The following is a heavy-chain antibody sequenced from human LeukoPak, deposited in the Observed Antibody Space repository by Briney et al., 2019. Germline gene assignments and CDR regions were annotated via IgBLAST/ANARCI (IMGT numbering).Heavy chain of an antibody. Sequence: GASVKVSCKASGYVFSSHYMHWVRQAPGQGLEWMGIINPNSGTTGYAQNFQGRATMTRDTSSSTLYMDLSSLTSEDTAVYYCARAVELPNSGSKSHFDYWGQGTLVTVSS. CDR1: GYVFSSHY. CDR3: ARAVELPNSGSKSHFDY. D-gene: IGHD3-22*01. CDR2: INPNSGTT. J-gene: IGHJ4*02. V-gene: IGHV1-46*01.